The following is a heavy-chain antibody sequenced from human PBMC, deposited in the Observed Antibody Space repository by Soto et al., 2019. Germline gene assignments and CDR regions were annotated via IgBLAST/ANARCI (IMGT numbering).Heavy chain of an antibody. J-gene: IGHJ4*02. CDR2: ISSSSTYI. CDR3: AVKTYCTNGVCPFDY. V-gene: IGHV3-21*01. Sequence: EVQLVESGGGLVKPGGSLRLSCAASGFTFSSYSMGWVRQAPGKGLEWVSSISSSSTYIFYADSVKGRFTTSRDNAKNSLYLQTNSLRAEDTAVYYCAVKTYCTNGVCPFDYWGQGTLVTVSS. D-gene: IGHD2-8*01. CDR1: GFTFSSYS.